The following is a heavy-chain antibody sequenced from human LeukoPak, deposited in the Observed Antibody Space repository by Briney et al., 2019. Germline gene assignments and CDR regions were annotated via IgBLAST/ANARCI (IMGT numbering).Heavy chain of an antibody. CDR1: GFTFSSYS. J-gene: IGHJ4*02. CDR3: ARDPGVKGYYFDY. D-gene: IGHD7-27*01. V-gene: IGHV3-21*01. CDR2: ISSSSSYI. Sequence: GGSLRLSCAASGFTFSSYSMNWVRQAPGKGLEWVSSISSSSSYIYYADSVKGRFTISRDNSKNTLYLQMNSLRAEDTAVYYCARDPGVKGYYFDYWGQGTLVTVSS.